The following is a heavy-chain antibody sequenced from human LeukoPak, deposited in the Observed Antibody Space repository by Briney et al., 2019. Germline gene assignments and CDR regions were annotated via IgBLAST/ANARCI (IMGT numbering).Heavy chain of an antibody. CDR2: IIPIFGTA. J-gene: IGHJ6*03. CDR3: ARGPNRVYYYYMDV. CDR1: GGTFSSYA. D-gene: IGHD2/OR15-2a*01. Sequence: SVKVSCKASGGTFSSYAISWVRQAPGQGLEWMGRIIPIFGTANYAQKFQGRVTITTDESTSTAYMELSSLRSEDTAVYYCARGPNRVYYYYMDVWGKGTTVTVPS. V-gene: IGHV1-69*05.